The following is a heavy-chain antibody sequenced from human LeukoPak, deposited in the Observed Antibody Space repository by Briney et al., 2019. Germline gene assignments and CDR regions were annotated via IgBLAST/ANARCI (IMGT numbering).Heavy chain of an antibody. CDR2: IYCSGST. J-gene: IGHJ4*02. CDR3: ARSSNGRLFDY. CDR1: GGSISSGGYY. Sequence: PSETLSLTCTVSGGSISSGGYYWSWIRQHPGKGLEWIGYIYCSGSTYYNPSLKSRVTISVDTSKNQFSLKLSSVTAADTAVHYCARSSNGRLFDYWGQGTLVTVSS. D-gene: IGHD4-11*01. V-gene: IGHV4-31*03.